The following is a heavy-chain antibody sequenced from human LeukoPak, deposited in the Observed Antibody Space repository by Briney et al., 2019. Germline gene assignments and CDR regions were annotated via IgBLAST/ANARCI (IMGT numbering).Heavy chain of an antibody. CDR2: ICYTGST. V-gene: IGHV4-39*01. CDR1: GGSVSSTIYY. J-gene: IGHJ4*02. D-gene: IGHD3-10*01. CDR3: ARRRQGSGNSDY. Sequence: PSETLSLTCTVSGGSVSSTIYYWGWIRQPPGKGLEWIGNICYTGSTYYNPSLKSRVTISIDTSKNQFSLKLSSVTAADTSVYYCARRRQGSGNSDYWGQGTLVTVSS.